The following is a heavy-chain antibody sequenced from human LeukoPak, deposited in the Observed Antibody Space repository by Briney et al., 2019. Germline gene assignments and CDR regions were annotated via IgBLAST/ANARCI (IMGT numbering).Heavy chain of an antibody. Sequence: GASVKVSCKASGYTFTNYGINWVRQAPGQGLEWMGWISAYDGNTNYAQKLQGRVTMTTDTSTSTAYMELRSLRPDDTAVYYCARGEYYYGSGYYDYWGQGTLVTVSS. D-gene: IGHD3-10*01. CDR1: GYTFTNYG. CDR2: ISAYDGNT. CDR3: ARGEYYYGSGYYDY. V-gene: IGHV1-18*01. J-gene: IGHJ4*02.